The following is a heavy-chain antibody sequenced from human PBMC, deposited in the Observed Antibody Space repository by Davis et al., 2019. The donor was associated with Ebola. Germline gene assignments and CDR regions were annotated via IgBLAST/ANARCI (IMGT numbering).Heavy chain of an antibody. Sequence: TVSCQGSGYSFTSYWIGWVRQMPGKGLEWMGIIYPGDSDTRYSPSFQGQVTISADKSISTAYLQWSSLKASDTAMYYCARRANYYDSSVDYWGQGTLVTVSS. J-gene: IGHJ4*02. CDR1: GYSFTSYW. CDR2: IYPGDSDT. V-gene: IGHV5-51*01. D-gene: IGHD3-22*01. CDR3: ARRANYYDSSVDY.